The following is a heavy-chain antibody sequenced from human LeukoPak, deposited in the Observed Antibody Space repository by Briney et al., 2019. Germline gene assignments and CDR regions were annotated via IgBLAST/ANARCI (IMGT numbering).Heavy chain of an antibody. CDR2: ISASGATT. V-gene: IGHV3-23*01. J-gene: IGHJ4*02. Sequence: GGSLRLSCAASGFNFGDYDITWVRQAPGKGLEWVASISASGATTNYADSVRGRFTIFRDNSNKVTYLRMNSLSAEDTAVYYCARSINYSNYLLDSWGQGTRVTVSS. D-gene: IGHD4-11*01. CDR3: ARSINYSNYLLDS. CDR1: GFNFGDYD.